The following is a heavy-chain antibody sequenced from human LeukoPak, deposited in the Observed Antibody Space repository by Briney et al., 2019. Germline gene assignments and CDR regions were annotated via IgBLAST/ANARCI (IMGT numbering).Heavy chain of an antibody. CDR2: IYYSGST. CDR1: GGSISSSSYY. J-gene: IGHJ4*02. D-gene: IGHD5-12*01. CDR3: ARQSRYSGYD. V-gene: IGHV4-39*01. Sequence: PSATLSLTCTVSGGSISSSSYYWGWIRQTPGKGLEWIGSIYYSGSTYYNPSLKSPVTVSVDTSKNQFSLKLSSVTAADSAVYCCARQSRYSGYDWGQGTLVTVSS.